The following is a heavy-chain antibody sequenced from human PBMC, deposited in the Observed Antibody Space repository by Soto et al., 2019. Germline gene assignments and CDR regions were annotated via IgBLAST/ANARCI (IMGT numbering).Heavy chain of an antibody. J-gene: IGHJ4*02. D-gene: IGHD2-8*01. Sequence: QVPLVQSGAEVKKPGSSVKVSCKASGGTFSSYTISWVRQAPGQGLEWMGRIIPILGIANYAQKFQGRVTITADKSTSTAYMELSSLRSEDTAVYYCASNLGYCTNGVCYLDYWGQGTLVTVSS. CDR3: ASNLGYCTNGVCYLDY. CDR1: GGTFSSYT. V-gene: IGHV1-69*02. CDR2: IIPILGIA.